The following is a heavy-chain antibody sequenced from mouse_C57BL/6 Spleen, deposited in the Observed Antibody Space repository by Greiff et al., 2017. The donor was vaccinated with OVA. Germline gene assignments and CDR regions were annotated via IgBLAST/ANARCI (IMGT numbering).Heavy chain of an antibody. D-gene: IGHD2-4*01. J-gene: IGHJ3*01. Sequence: VQLQQSGAELVKPGASVKISCKASGYAFSSYWMNWVKQRPGKGLEWIGQIYPGDGDTNYNGKFKGKATLTADKSSSTAYMQLSSLTSEDSAVYFCAIYYDYDGGPWFAYWGQGTLVTVSA. CDR3: AIYYDYDGGPWFAY. V-gene: IGHV1-80*01. CDR1: GYAFSSYW. CDR2: IYPGDGDT.